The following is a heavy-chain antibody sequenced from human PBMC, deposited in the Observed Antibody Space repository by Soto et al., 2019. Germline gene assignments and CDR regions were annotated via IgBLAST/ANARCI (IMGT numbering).Heavy chain of an antibody. V-gene: IGHV4-34*01. CDR1: GGSFGGYY. Sequence: QVQLQQWGAGLLKPSETLSLTCAVYGGSFGGYYWSWIRQPPGKGLEWIGEINHSGSTNYNPSLKSRVTISVDTSKNQFSLKLSSVTAADTAVYYCARATIMKRSPPRYWGQGTLVTVSS. D-gene: IGHD1-26*01. CDR2: INHSGST. CDR3: ARATIMKRSPPRY. J-gene: IGHJ4*02.